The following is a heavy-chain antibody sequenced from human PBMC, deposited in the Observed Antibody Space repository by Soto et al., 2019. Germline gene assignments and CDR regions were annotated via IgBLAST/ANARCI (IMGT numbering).Heavy chain of an antibody. CDR1: GFTFSSYS. J-gene: IGHJ4*02. CDR2: ISSSNSYI. Sequence: EVQLVESGGGLVKPGGSLRLSCAASGFTFSSYSMNWVRQAPGKGLEWVSSISSSNSYIYYADSVKGRFTISRDNAKNSLYLQMNSLRAEDTAVYYCARVQVVTAIPTNFDYWGQGTLVTVSS. CDR3: ARVQVVTAIPTNFDY. V-gene: IGHV3-21*01. D-gene: IGHD2-21*02.